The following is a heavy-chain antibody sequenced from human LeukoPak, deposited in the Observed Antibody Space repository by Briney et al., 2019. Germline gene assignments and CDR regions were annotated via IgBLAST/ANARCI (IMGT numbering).Heavy chain of an antibody. CDR3: ARLDPRGGDDY. Sequence: SETLSLTCTVSGGSISTYYWSWIRQPPGKGLEWIGYIYHSGSTNYNPSLKSRVTISVDTSKNQFSLKLSSVTAADTAVYYCARLDPRGGDDYWGQGTLVTVSS. CDR2: IYHSGST. D-gene: IGHD2-2*03. CDR1: GGSISTYY. V-gene: IGHV4-59*08. J-gene: IGHJ4*02.